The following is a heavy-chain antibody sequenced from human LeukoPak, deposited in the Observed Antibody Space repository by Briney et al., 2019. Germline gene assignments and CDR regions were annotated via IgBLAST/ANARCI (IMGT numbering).Heavy chain of an antibody. CDR3: ARGGRWLQLPFDY. CDR2: INHSGST. CDR1: GGSFSGYY. V-gene: IGHV4-34*01. D-gene: IGHD5-12*01. Sequence: SSETLSLTCAVYGGSFSGYYWSWIRQPPGKGLEWIGEINHSGSTNYNPSLKSRVTISVDTSKNQFSLKLSSVTAADTAVYYCARGGRWLQLPFDYWGQGTLVTVSS. J-gene: IGHJ4*02.